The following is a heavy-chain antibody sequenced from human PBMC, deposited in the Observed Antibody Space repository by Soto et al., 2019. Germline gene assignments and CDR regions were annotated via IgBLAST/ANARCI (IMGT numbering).Heavy chain of an antibody. CDR3: ARDLWGYCGTDCYPLDV. CDR1: GGSISGYY. D-gene: IGHD2-21*02. V-gene: IGHV4-59*01. CDR2: MYKTGST. J-gene: IGHJ6*02. Sequence: SETLSLTCTVSGGSISGYYWSWIRQPPGKGLEWIGYMYKTGSTVYNPSFKSRVTISVDTSKNQFSLELNSVTAADTAVYYCARDLWGYCGTDCYPLDVWGQGTKVTVSS.